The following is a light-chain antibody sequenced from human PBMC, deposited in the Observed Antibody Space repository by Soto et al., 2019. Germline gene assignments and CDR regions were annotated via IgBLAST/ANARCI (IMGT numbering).Light chain of an antibody. CDR2: SDN. CDR1: SSNIGSNT. V-gene: IGLV1-44*01. J-gene: IGLJ1*01. CDR3: ATWDASLTASYV. Sequence: QSVLTQPPSTSGTPGQRVTISCSGSSSNIGSNTVTWYQQLPGTAPKLLIYSDNQRPSGVPDRISGSKSGTSASLAISGLQSEDEADYYCATWDASLTASYVFGTGTKLTVL.